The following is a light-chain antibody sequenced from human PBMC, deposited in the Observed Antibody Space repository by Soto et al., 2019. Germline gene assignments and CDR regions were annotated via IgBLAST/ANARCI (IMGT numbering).Light chain of an antibody. V-gene: IGLV3-25*02. J-gene: IGLJ1*01. Sequence: ELTQPPSVSVSPGQTARITCSGDALPKQYAYWYQQKPGQAPVLVIYKDSERPSGIPERFSGSSSGTTVTLTISGVQAEDEADYYCQSADSSGTYYVFGTGTKVTV. CDR1: ALPKQY. CDR3: QSADSSGTYYV. CDR2: KDS.